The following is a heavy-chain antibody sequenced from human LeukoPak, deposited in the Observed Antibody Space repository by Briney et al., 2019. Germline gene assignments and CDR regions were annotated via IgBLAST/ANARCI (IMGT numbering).Heavy chain of an antibody. CDR3: ARGGDTAMVFDY. CDR2: INPKSGGT. Sequence: ASVTVSCKASGYTFTGYYMHWLRQAPARGLAWMGWINPKSGGTNYAQTFQGRVTITRDTCISAACMELSRLRSDDPAVYYCARGGDTAMVFDYWGQGTLVTVSS. J-gene: IGHJ4*02. V-gene: IGHV1-2*02. D-gene: IGHD5-18*01. CDR1: GYTFTGYY.